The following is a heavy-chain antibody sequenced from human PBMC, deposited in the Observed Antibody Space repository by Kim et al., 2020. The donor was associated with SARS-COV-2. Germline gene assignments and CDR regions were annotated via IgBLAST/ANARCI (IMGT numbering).Heavy chain of an antibody. V-gene: IGHV1-24*01. CDR1: GYTLTELS. Sequence: ASVKVSCKVSGYTLTELSMHWVRQAPGKGLEWMGGFDPEDGETIYAQKFQGRVTMTEDTSTDTAYMELSSLRSEDTAVYYCATYAPGDFLTWYFDYWGQGTLVTVSS. D-gene: IGHD4-17*01. J-gene: IGHJ4*02. CDR2: FDPEDGET. CDR3: ATYAPGDFLTWYFDY.